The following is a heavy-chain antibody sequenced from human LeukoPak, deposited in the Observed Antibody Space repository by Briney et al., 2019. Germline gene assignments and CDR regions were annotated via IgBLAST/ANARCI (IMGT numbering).Heavy chain of an antibody. Sequence: GGSLRLSCAAPGFTFSSYAMSWVCQAPGKGLEWVSAISGSGGSTYYADSVKGRFTISRDNSKNTLYLQMNSLRAEDTAVYYCASLYSSSWYGRGKKYFDYWGQGTLVTVSS. CDR2: ISGSGGST. D-gene: IGHD6-13*01. CDR1: GFTFSSYA. J-gene: IGHJ4*02. CDR3: ASLYSSSWYGRGKKYFDY. V-gene: IGHV3-23*01.